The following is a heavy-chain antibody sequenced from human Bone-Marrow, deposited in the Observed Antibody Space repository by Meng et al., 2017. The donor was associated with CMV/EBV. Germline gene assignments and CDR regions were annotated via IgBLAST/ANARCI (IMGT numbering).Heavy chain of an antibody. CDR2: LSTSGNTI. CDR1: GFILSDNY. CDR3: AREPLDGSGTYYLRGWFAP. D-gene: IGHD3-10*01. J-gene: IGHJ5*02. Sequence: GESLKISCAASGFILSDNYMNWIRQAPGKGLEWISSLSTSGNTIQYADSVKGRFTISRDNAKNSLYLQMDSLRAEDTAVYYCAREPLDGSGTYYLRGWFAPWGPGHRVNGAS. V-gene: IGHV3-11*04.